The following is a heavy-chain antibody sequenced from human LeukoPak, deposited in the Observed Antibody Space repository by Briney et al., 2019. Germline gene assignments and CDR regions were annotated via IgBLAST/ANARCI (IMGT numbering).Heavy chain of an antibody. CDR1: GGSISSGSYY. CDR3: ARARGYYDSSGYYYVGTKTSHYFDY. Sequence: PSQTLSLTCTVSGGSISSGSYYWSWIRQPAGKGLEWIGRIYTSGSTNYNPSLKSRVTISVDRSKNQFSLKLSSVTAADTAVYYCARARGYYDSSGYYYVGTKTSHYFDYWGQGTLVTVSS. CDR2: IYTSGST. J-gene: IGHJ4*02. D-gene: IGHD3-22*01. V-gene: IGHV4-61*02.